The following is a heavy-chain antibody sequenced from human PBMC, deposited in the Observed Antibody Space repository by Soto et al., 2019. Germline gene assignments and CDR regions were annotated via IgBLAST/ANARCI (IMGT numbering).Heavy chain of an antibody. CDR3: ARVPIGKYGVWNY. V-gene: IGHV3-74*01. CDR1: GFTFSSYW. CDR2: INPGGTIT. Sequence: EEQLVESGGGLVQPGGSLRLSCAASGFTFSSYWMHWVRQAPGKGLVWVSRINPGGTITDYADSVKGRFTISRYNAKNTVYLQVNRQRGDDTAEYCCARVPIGKYGVWNYWGQGTLVTVSS. D-gene: IGHD2-8*01. J-gene: IGHJ4*02.